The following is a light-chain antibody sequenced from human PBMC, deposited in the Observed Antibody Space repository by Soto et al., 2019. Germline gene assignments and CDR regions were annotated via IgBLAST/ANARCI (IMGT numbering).Light chain of an antibody. J-gene: IGLJ2*01. V-gene: IGLV1-44*01. Sequence: QSVLTQPPSVSGTPGHTVSISCAGSTSNLGGNTFNWYQQLPGTAPKLLIYTNNQRPSGVPDRFSGSKAGTSASLAISGLRSEYEADFYCAAWDDSLNAVVFGGGTKLTVL. CDR2: TNN. CDR1: TSNLGGNT. CDR3: AAWDDSLNAVV.